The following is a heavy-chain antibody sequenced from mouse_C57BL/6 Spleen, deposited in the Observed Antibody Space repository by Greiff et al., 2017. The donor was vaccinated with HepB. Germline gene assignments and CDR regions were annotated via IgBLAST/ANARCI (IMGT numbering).Heavy chain of an antibody. CDR2: IYPGDGDT. Sequence: QVQLQQSGPELVKPGASVKISCKASGYAFSSPWLNWVKQRPGKGLGGIGRIYPGDGDTNYNGKFKGKATLTADKSSSTAYMQLSSLTSEDSAVYFCAREGTALAYWGQGTTLTVSS. D-gene: IGHD3-3*01. V-gene: IGHV1-82*01. CDR3: AREGTALAY. CDR1: GYAFSSPW. J-gene: IGHJ2*01.